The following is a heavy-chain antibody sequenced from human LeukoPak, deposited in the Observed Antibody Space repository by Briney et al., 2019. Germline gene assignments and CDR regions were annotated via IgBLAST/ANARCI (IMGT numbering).Heavy chain of an antibody. CDR1: GFTFSDSA. V-gene: IGHV3-23*01. CDR2: ISASGGNS. D-gene: IGHD3-22*01. CDR3: TRHNYDRSGYGAFDI. Sequence: GGSLRLSCEASGFTFSDSAMSWVRQASGRGLEWVSLISASGGNSYYADSVKGRFTVSRDSSKNTLHLQMNSLKTEDTAVYYCTRHNYDRSGYGAFDIWGQGTMVTVSS. J-gene: IGHJ3*02.